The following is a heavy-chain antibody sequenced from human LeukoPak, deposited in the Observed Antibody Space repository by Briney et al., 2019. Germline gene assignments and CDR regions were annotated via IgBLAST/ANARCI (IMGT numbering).Heavy chain of an antibody. CDR1: GFSFNTYG. V-gene: IGHV3-30*02. J-gene: IGHJ3*02. CDR3: AKDCGGDCYPPKGAFDI. D-gene: IGHD2-21*02. CDR2: IGHDGTKI. Sequence: PGGSLRLSCAASGFSFNTYGMHWVRQAPGKGLEWVAFIGHDGTKIYYADSVQGRFTISRGNSKNTLYLQMNSLRAEDTAVYYCAKDCGGDCYPPKGAFDIWGQGTMVTVSS.